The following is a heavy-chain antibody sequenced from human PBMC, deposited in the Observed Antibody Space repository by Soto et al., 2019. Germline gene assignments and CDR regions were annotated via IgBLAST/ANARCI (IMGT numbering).Heavy chain of an antibody. CDR3: ARGLTGGPNTYYDFWSGYYSYYYGMDV. CDR1: GFTFSSYS. CDR2: ISSSSSYI. Sequence: GGSLRLSCVASGFTFSSYSMNWVRQAPGKGLEWVSSISSSSSYIYYADSVKGRFTISRDNAKNSLYLQMNSLRAEDTAVYYCARGLTGGPNTYYDFWSGYYSYYYGMDVWGQGTTVTVSS. D-gene: IGHD3-3*01. V-gene: IGHV3-21*01. J-gene: IGHJ6*02.